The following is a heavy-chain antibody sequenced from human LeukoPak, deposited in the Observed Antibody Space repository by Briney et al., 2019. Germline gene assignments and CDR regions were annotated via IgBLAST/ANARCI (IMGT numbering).Heavy chain of an antibody. D-gene: IGHD6-13*01. CDR2: IYHSGST. V-gene: IGHV4-4*02. J-gene: IGHJ4*02. CDR1: GDPFSSRNW. Sequence: SSETLSLTCAVSGDPFSSRNWWSWVRQPPGKGLEWIGEIYHSGSTNYNPSLKSRVTISVDKSKNHFSLKLNSVTAADTAVYYCARRGVGGSWPIDYWGQGTLVTVSS. CDR3: ARRGVGGSWPIDY.